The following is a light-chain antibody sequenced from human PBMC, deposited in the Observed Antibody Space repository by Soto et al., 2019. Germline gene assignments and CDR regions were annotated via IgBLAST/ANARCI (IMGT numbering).Light chain of an antibody. CDR1: SSNIGSNY. CDR2: RND. V-gene: IGLV1-47*01. Sequence: QSALTQPPSASGTPGQRVTISCSGSSSNIGSNYVYWYQQLPGTAPKLLIYRNDQRPSGVPDRFSGSKSGTSASLAISGLRSEDEADYYCATWDVSLTGPVFGGGTKVTVL. J-gene: IGLJ3*02. CDR3: ATWDVSLTGPV.